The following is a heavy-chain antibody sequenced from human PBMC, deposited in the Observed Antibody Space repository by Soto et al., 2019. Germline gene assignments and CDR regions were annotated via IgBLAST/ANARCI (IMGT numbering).Heavy chain of an antibody. CDR3: ARAQSSTVITSTHFDP. V-gene: IGHV3-30-3*01. CDR2: ISYDGSTK. Sequence: GGSLRLSCAASGFTFTSHAMNWVRQAPGKGLEWVAIISYDGSTKFYADSVKGRFTISRDNTKNTVYLHLNSLRGEDTAVYYCARAQSSTVITSTHFDPWGQGTPVTVSS. J-gene: IGHJ5*02. D-gene: IGHD4-17*01. CDR1: GFTFTSHA.